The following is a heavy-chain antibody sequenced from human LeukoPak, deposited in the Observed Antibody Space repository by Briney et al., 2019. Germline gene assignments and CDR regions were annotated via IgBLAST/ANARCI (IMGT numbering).Heavy chain of an antibody. V-gene: IGHV3-74*01. CDR1: GFTFSNYW. D-gene: IGHD3-10*01. CDR3: GLSMVRALSPDY. J-gene: IGHJ4*02. Sequence: GGAPRLSCTGSGFTFSNYWMHWVRQAPGKGLVWVSGINSDGSSTNYADSVKGRFTISRDNAKNTLYLQMDSLIDEDTAIYYCGLSMVRALSPDYWGQGTLVTVSS. CDR2: INSDGSST.